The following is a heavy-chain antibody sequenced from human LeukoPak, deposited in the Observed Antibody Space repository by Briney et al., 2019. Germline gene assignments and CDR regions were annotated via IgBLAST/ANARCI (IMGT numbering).Heavy chain of an antibody. J-gene: IGHJ4*02. V-gene: IGHV1-69*13. CDR2: IIPIFGTT. D-gene: IGHD1-26*01. CDR1: GDTFSSYP. CDR3: ARDSPLGKSDY. Sequence: SVKVSCKASGDTFSSYPITWVRQAPGRGLEWMGGIIPIFGTTNYAQKFQGRVTITADESTNTAYMELSSLRSEDTAVYYCARDSPLGKSDYWGQGTQVTVSS.